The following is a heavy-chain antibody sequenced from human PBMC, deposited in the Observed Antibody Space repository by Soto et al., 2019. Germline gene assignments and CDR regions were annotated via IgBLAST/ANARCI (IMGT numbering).Heavy chain of an antibody. D-gene: IGHD3-3*01. CDR3: ALTTYYDFWSGSQKSNAFDI. Sequence: SGPTPVNPTQTLTLTCTFSGFSLSTSGKCVSWIRQPPGKALEWLARMDKDDDKNYSTSLKTRITISKDTSKNQVVLTMTNMDPVDTATYYCALTTYYDFWSGSQKSNAFDIWGQGTMVTVSS. J-gene: IGHJ3*02. V-gene: IGHV2-70*11. CDR1: GFSLSTSGKC. CDR2: MDKDDDK.